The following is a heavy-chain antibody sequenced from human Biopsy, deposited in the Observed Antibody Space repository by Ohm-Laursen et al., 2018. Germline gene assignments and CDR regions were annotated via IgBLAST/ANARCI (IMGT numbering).Heavy chain of an antibody. J-gene: IGHJ4*02. Sequence: SLRLSCAASGFTFSYYGMHWVRQAPGKGLEWVAIIWYDGSSEYYGDSVQGRFTISRGNSKNTVYLQMNSLRAEDTAIYYCARDSTINTVTTADYWGQGTLVTVSS. V-gene: IGHV3-33*01. CDR2: IWYDGSSE. D-gene: IGHD4-11*01. CDR1: GFTFSYYG. CDR3: ARDSTINTVTTADY.